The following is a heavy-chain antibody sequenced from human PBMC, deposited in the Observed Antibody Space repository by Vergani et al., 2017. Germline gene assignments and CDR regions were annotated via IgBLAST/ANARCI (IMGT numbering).Heavy chain of an antibody. CDR2: IYYSGST. D-gene: IGHD6-19*01. J-gene: IGHJ5*02. V-gene: IGHV4-39*01. CDR1: GASIRSSNYY. CDR3: ARHSTVEWLVKLGWFAP. Sequence: QLQLQESGPGLVKPSATLSLTCSVSGASIRSSNYYWGWIRQPPGKGLVWIASIYYSGSTYYNPSLKSRVTIYTSKTQFSLKLSSVTAADTAVYFCARHSTVEWLVKLGWFAPWGQGILVTVSS.